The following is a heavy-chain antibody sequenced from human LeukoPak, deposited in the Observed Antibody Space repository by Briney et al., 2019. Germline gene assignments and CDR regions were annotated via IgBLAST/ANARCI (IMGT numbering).Heavy chain of an antibody. CDR3: ASRNYYDSSGLLDY. V-gene: IGHV3-53*01. CDR2: IYSGGST. Sequence: GGSLRLSCAASGFTVSSNYRSWVRQAPGKGLEWVSVIYSGGSTYYADSVKGRFTISRDNSKNTLYLQMNSLRAEDTAVYYCASRNYYDSSGLLDYWGQGTLVTVSS. J-gene: IGHJ4*02. D-gene: IGHD3-22*01. CDR1: GFTVSSNY.